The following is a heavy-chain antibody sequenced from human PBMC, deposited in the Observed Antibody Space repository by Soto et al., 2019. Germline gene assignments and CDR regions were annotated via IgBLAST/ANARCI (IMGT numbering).Heavy chain of an antibody. CDR1: GGSFSGYY. Sequence: SETLSLTCAVYGGSFSGYYWPWIRQPPGKGLEWIGEINYSGNTKENPSLKSRVTISVDTSKNQFSLRLSSVTAADTAVYYCARQSTGYSVEVDCWGQGTLVTVSS. V-gene: IGHV4-34*01. CDR3: ARQSTGYSVEVDC. J-gene: IGHJ4*02. D-gene: IGHD6-13*01. CDR2: INYSGNT.